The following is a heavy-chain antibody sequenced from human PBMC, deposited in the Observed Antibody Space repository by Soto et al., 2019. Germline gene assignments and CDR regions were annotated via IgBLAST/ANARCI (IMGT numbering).Heavy chain of an antibody. CDR2: IYYSGST. CDR3: ARAQASIVASVFFDI. D-gene: IGHD5-12*01. J-gene: IGHJ3*02. V-gene: IGHV4-31*03. Sequence: QVQLQESGPGLVKPSQTLSLTCTVSGGSISSGGYYWSWIRQHPGKGLEWIGYIYYSGSTYYNPSLKSRVTISVNTSKNQFSLKLSSVTAADTAVYYCARAQASIVASVFFDIWGQGTMVTVSS. CDR1: GGSISSGGYY.